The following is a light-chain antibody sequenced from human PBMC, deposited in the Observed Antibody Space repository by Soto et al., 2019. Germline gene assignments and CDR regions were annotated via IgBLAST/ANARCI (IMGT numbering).Light chain of an antibody. J-gene: IGLJ3*02. Sequence: SYELAQPPSVSVAPGETAGITCGGNNIGSKSVHWYQQRPGQAPVMVMYYDLDRPSGIPERFSGSNSGNTATLIISRVEAGDEADYWCQVWDASSDQPVFGGGTKVTVL. CDR3: QVWDASSDQPV. CDR1: NIGSKS. CDR2: YDL. V-gene: IGLV3-21*04.